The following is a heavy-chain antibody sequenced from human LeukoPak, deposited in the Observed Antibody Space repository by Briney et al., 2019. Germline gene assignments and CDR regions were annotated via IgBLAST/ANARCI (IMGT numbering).Heavy chain of an antibody. CDR2: ISGSGGST. J-gene: IGHJ6*03. D-gene: IGHD6-6*01. CDR3: AKGEQLVPYYYYYMDV. CDR1: GFTVSSNY. Sequence: GGSLRLSCAASGFTVSSNYMSWVRQAPGKGLEWVSAISGSGGSTYYADSVKGRFTISRDNSKNTLYLQMNSLRAEDTAVYYCAKGEQLVPYYYYYMDVWGKGTTVTVSS. V-gene: IGHV3-23*01.